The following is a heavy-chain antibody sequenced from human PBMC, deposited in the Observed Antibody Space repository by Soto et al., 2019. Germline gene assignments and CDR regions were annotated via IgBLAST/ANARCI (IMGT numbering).Heavy chain of an antibody. Sequence: ASVKVSCKASGYTFTSYDINWVRQATGQGLEWMGWMNPNSGNTGYAQNFQGRVTMTRNTSISTAYMELSSLRSEDTAVYYCARGLLVSGSYYYYYGMDVWGQGTTVTVSS. CDR3: ARGLLVSGSYYYYYGMDV. CDR2: MNPNSGNT. CDR1: GYTFTSYD. D-gene: IGHD1-26*01. J-gene: IGHJ6*02. V-gene: IGHV1-8*01.